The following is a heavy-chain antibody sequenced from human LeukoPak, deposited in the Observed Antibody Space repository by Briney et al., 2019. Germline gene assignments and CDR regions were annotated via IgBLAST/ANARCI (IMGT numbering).Heavy chain of an antibody. J-gene: IGHJ4*02. V-gene: IGHV4-61*01. CDR2: IYYSGST. Sequence: SETLSLTCTVSGGSVSSGSYYWSWIRQPPGTGLEWIGYIYYSGSTNYNPSLKSRVTISVDTSKNQFSLKLSSVTAADTAVYYCARDFCSGGSCYSYFHYWGQGTLVTVSS. CDR3: ARDFCSGGSCYSYFHY. CDR1: GGSVSSGSYY. D-gene: IGHD2-15*01.